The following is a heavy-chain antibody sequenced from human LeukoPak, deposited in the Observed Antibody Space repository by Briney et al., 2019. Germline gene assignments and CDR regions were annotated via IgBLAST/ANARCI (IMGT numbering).Heavy chain of an antibody. CDR3: ASLGYCSGGSCYHAFDI. CDR1: GYTFTSYG. V-gene: IGHV1-46*01. J-gene: IGHJ3*02. D-gene: IGHD2-15*01. CDR2: INPSGGST. Sequence: ASVKVSCKASGYTFTSYGISWVRQAPGQGLEWMGIINPSGGSTSYAQKFQGRVTMTRDTSTSTVYMELSSLRSEDTAVYYCASLGYCSGGSCYHAFDIWGQGTMVTVSS.